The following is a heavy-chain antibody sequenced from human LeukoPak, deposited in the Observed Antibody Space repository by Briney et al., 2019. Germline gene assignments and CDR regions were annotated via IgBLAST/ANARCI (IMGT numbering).Heavy chain of an antibody. CDR2: IKQDGSEK. CDR1: GFTFSSYW. CDR3: ARDGYSYGNYYYYGMDV. Sequence: GGFLRLSCAASGFTFSSYWMSWVRQAPGKGLEWVANIKQDGSEKYYVDSVRGRFTISRDNAKNSLYLQMTSLRAEDTAVYYCARDGYSYGNYYYYGMDVWGQGTTVTVSS. V-gene: IGHV3-7*01. D-gene: IGHD5-18*01. J-gene: IGHJ6*02.